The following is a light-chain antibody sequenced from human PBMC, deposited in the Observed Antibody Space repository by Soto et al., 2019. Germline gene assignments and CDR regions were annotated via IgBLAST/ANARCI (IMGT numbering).Light chain of an antibody. J-gene: IGKJ2*01. Sequence: AIQLTQSPSSLSASVGDRVTITCRASQGISSALAWYQQKPGKAPKLLIYDASSLESGVPSRFSGSGSGTDFTLTISSLQPEDFATYYCQQFNSYPHGYTFGKGTKLEIK. CDR3: QQFNSYPHGYT. V-gene: IGKV1-13*02. CDR2: DAS. CDR1: QGISSA.